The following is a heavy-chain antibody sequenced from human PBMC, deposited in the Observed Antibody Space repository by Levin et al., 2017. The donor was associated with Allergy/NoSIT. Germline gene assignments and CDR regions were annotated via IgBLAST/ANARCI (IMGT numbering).Heavy chain of an antibody. CDR1: GFTFSTYA. D-gene: IGHD6-19*01. J-gene: IGHJ6*02. V-gene: IGHV3-64D*06. Sequence: GESLKISCSASGFTFSTYAVHWVRQAPGKGLQYVSGISRDGYNTYYADSAKGRFTISRDNSKNTLDLQMSSLRAEDTAVYYCVKVARIPFRSGWYSPYGMDVWGQGTTVTVS. CDR2: ISRDGYNT. CDR3: VKVARIPFRSGWYSPYGMDV.